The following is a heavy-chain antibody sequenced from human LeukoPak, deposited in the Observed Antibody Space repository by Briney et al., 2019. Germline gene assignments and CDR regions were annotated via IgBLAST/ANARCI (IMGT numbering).Heavy chain of an antibody. V-gene: IGHV3-7*01. J-gene: IGHJ4*02. D-gene: IGHD1-14*01. Sequence: GDSLRLSCAASGFTFTKYWMTWVRQAPGKGLEWVGNIKQDGSDKNYMDSVKGRFTISRDNTKNSVYLQMSSLGAEDTAVYYCAREVWGPEYWGQGTLVTVSS. CDR3: AREVWGPEY. CDR2: IKQDGSDK. CDR1: GFTFTKYW.